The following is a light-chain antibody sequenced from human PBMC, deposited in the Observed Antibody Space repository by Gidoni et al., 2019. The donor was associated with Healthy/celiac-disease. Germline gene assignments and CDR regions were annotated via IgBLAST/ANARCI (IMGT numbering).Light chain of an antibody. CDR1: QSVSSSY. CDR3: QQYGSSPPMYT. V-gene: IGKV3-20*01. J-gene: IGKJ2*01. CDR2: GAS. Sequence: ESVWKQSQGTLSLSPGERATLSCRASQSVSSSYVAWYQQKHGQAPRLLIYGASSRATGIPDRFSGSGSGTAFTLTISRLGPEDFAVYYCQQYGSSPPMYTFGQGTKLEIK.